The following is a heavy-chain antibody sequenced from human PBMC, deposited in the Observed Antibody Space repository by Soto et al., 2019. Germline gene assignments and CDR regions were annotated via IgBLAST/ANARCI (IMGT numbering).Heavy chain of an antibody. CDR2: IYYSGST. CDR3: VRPFTGWGFDY. Sequence: QLQLQESGPGLVKPSETLSLTCSVSGGSISRSSYYWGWIRQPPGKGLEWIGSIYYSGSTYYNPSLKSRVSISLDTSKNQFSLKLSSVTAADTAVYYCVRPFTGWGFDYWGQGILVTVSS. J-gene: IGHJ4*02. D-gene: IGHD1-26*01. CDR1: GGSISRSSYY. V-gene: IGHV4-39*01.